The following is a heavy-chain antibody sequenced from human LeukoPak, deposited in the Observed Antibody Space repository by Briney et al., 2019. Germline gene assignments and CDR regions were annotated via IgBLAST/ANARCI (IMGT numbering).Heavy chain of an antibody. CDR3: ARDGPIAEAGTGFFDY. Sequence: GGSLRLSCSASGFTFSNYGMHWVRQAPGKGLEWVAVIWYDGRSEYYADSVGGRFTISRDNSKSTVYLQMNSLRAEDTAVYFCARDGPIAEAGTGFFDYWGQGTLVTVSS. V-gene: IGHV3-33*08. CDR2: IWYDGRSE. D-gene: IGHD6-13*01. CDR1: GFTFSNYG. J-gene: IGHJ4*02.